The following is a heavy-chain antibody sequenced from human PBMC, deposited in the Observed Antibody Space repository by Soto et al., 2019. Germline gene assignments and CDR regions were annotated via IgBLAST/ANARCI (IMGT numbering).Heavy chain of an antibody. V-gene: IGHV1-58*02. Sequence: SVKVSCKASGFTFTSSAMQWVRQARGQRLEWIGWIVVGSGNTNYAQKFQERVTITRDMSTSTAYMELSSLRSEDTAVYYCAARLRRGSGYTIDYWGQGTLVTVSS. CDR3: AARLRRGSGYTIDY. CDR2: IVVGSGNT. J-gene: IGHJ4*02. D-gene: IGHD3-3*01. CDR1: GFTFTSSA.